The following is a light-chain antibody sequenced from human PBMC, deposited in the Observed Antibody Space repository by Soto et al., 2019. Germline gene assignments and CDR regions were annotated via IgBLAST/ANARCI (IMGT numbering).Light chain of an antibody. V-gene: IGLV2-11*01. CDR2: DVT. Sequence: QSVLTQPRSVSGSPGQSVTISCTGTSSDVGGYNYVSWYQHHPGKAPKLLIFDVTKRPSGVPDRFSGSKSANTASLPISGLQAEDEADYYCCSYAGNYTWVFGGGTKLTVL. CDR3: CSYAGNYTWV. J-gene: IGLJ3*02. CDR1: SSDVGGYNY.